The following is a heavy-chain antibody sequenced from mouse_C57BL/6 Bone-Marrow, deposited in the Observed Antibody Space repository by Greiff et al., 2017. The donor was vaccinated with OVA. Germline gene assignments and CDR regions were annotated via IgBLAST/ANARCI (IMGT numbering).Heavy chain of an antibody. CDR1: GYTFTSYW. D-gene: IGHD1-1*01. CDR3: ARSHYGSSPYYAMDY. J-gene: IGHJ4*01. Sequence: VQVVESGTELVKPGASVKLSCKASGYTFTSYWMHWVKQRPGQGLEWIGNINPSNGGTNYNEKFKSKATLTVDKSSSTAYMQLSSLTSEDSAVYYCARSHYGSSPYYAMDYWGQGTSVTVSS. CDR2: INPSNGGT. V-gene: IGHV1-53*01.